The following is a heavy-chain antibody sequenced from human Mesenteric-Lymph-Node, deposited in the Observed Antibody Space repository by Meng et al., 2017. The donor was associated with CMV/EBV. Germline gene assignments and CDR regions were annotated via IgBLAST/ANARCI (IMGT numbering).Heavy chain of an antibody. CDR2: IYYSGST. D-gene: IGHD6-13*01. Sequence: GSLRLSCSVSGGSISSYYWSWIRQPPGKGLEWIGYIYYSGSTNYNPSLKSRVTISVDTSKNQFSLKLSSVTAADTAVYYCARVHSTSWYMGFFDYWGQGTLVTVSS. J-gene: IGHJ4*02. V-gene: IGHV4-59*01. CDR3: ARVHSTSWYMGFFDY. CDR1: GGSISSYY.